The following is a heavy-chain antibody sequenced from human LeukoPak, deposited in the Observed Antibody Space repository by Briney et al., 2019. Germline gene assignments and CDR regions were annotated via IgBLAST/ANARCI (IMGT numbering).Heavy chain of an antibody. CDR2: IYTSGST. CDR3: ARGWTGGDYPWPH. D-gene: IGHD4-17*01. Sequence: SQTLSLTCTVSGGSISSGSYYWNWIRQPAGKGLEWIGRIYTSGSTNYNPSLKSRVTISVDTSKNQFSLKLRSVTAANTAVYYCARGWTGGDYPWPHWGQGTLVTVSS. V-gene: IGHV4-61*02. J-gene: IGHJ1*01. CDR1: GGSISSGSYY.